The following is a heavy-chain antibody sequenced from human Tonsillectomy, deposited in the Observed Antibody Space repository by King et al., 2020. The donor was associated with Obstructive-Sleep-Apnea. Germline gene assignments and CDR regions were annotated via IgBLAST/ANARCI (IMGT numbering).Heavy chain of an antibody. J-gene: IGHJ4*02. D-gene: IGHD3-16*01. CDR1: GFTFGSYW. V-gene: IGHV3-7*03. CDR3: ARDGGGHFDY. CDR2: IKQDGSEK. Sequence: VQLVESGGGLVQPGGSLRLSCAASGFTFGSYWMTWVRQAPGKGLEWVANIKQDGSEKYYVVPVRGRFTISRDNAKNSLSLQMNNLRAEDTAVYYCARDGGGHFDYWGQGSLVTVSS.